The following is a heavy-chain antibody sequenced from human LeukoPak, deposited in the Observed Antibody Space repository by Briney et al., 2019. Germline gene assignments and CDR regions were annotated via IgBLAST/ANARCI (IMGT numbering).Heavy chain of an antibody. CDR1: GFTFSSYA. CDR3: ATYSSGWTFDY. CDR2: ISGSGGST. V-gene: IGHV3-23*01. Sequence: PGGSLRLSCAASGFTFSSYAMSWVRQAPGKGLEWVSAISGSGGSTYYADSVKGRFTIYRANSKTTLYLQMHSLRAEDTAVYYCATYSSGWTFDYWGQGTLVTVSS. J-gene: IGHJ4*02. D-gene: IGHD6-19*01.